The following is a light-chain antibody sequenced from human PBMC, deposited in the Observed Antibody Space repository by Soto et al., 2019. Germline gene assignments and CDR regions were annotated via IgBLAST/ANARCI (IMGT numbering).Light chain of an antibody. CDR2: DVS. Sequence: QSALTQPASMSGSPGQSITISCTGTSSDVGGYNYVSWYPQHPGKAPKLMIYDVSNRPSGVSNRFSGSKSGNTASLTISGLQAEDEADYYCSSYTSSSTVFGGGTKVTVL. J-gene: IGLJ2*01. CDR3: SSYTSSSTV. CDR1: SSDVGGYNY. V-gene: IGLV2-14*01.